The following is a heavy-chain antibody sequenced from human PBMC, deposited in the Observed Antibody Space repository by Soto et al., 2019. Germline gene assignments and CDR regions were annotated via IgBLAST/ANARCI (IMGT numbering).Heavy chain of an antibody. CDR2: INPSGGST. CDR1: GYTFTSYY. Sequence: AAVKVSCKASGYTFTSYYMHWVRQAPGQGLEWMGIINPSGGSTSYTQKLQGRVTMTRDTSTSTVYMELSSPRSEDTAVYYCARDLLREQLVSNDMDVWGQGTTVTVAS. D-gene: IGHD6-6*01. CDR3: ARDLLREQLVSNDMDV. J-gene: IGHJ6*02. V-gene: IGHV1-46*01.